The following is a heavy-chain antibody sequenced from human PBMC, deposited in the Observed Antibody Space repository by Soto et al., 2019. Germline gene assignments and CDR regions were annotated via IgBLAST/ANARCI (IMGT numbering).Heavy chain of an antibody. CDR3: ARGGNYYSLRV. V-gene: IGHV4-30-4*01. D-gene: IGHD3-22*01. Sequence: PSETLSLTCTVSGGSIISGDYYWIWIRQPPGKGLEWIGYIYDSGSTYYNASLKSRVTISLDTSRNQFSLKLTSVSAADTAVYYCARGGNYYSLRVWGQGTTVTVSS. CDR1: GGSIISGDYY. CDR2: IYDSGST. J-gene: IGHJ6*02.